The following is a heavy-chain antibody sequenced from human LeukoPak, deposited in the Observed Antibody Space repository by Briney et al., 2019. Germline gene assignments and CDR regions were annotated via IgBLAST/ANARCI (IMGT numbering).Heavy chain of an antibody. D-gene: IGHD6-13*01. Sequence: PSETLSLTCTVSGGSISSGSYYWSWIRQPAGKGLEWIGRIYSSGSTNYNPSLKSRVTISQDTSKNQVSLKLSSVTAADTAVYYCARGGAPHSSWYHRGSFFDYWGQGTLVTVSS. V-gene: IGHV4-61*02. CDR2: IYSSGST. J-gene: IGHJ4*02. CDR3: ARGGAPHSSWYHRGSFFDY. CDR1: GGSISSGSYY.